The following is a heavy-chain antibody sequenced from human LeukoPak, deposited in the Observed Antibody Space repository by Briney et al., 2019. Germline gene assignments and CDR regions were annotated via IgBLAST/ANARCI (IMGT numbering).Heavy chain of an antibody. CDR1: GGSISSSRYY. CDR3: ARLINYYDSSAYYWDEYFQH. CDR2: IYYSGST. V-gene: IGHV4-39*02. D-gene: IGHD3-22*01. J-gene: IGHJ1*01. Sequence: PSETLSLTCTVSGGSISSSRYYWGWIRQPPGKGLEWIGNIYYSGSTYYNPSLKSRVTISVDTSKNHFSLRLSSVTAADTAVYYCARLINYYDSSAYYWDEYFQHWGQGTLVTVSS.